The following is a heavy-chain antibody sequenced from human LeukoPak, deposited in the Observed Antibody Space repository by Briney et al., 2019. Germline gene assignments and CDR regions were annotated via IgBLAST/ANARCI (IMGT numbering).Heavy chain of an antibody. CDR1: GGSISSHY. J-gene: IGHJ6*03. CDR3: ARAYCSNTFCYEGFNNYYYYMDV. V-gene: IGHV4-4*07. D-gene: IGHD2-2*01. Sequence: PSETLSLTCTVSGGSISSHYWTWIWQPAGTGLEYIGRIYPSGSTNYNPSLKGRVTMAIDTSKTQFSLRLSSVTAADTAVYYCARAYCSNTFCYEGFNNYYYYMDVWGKGTTVTVSS. CDR2: IYPSGST.